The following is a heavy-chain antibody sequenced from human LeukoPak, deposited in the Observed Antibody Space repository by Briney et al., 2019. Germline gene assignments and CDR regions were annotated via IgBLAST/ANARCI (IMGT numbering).Heavy chain of an antibody. D-gene: IGHD6-13*01. V-gene: IGHV3-11*04. CDR3: ARVPYSSSWPYYYYYYMDV. CDR2: ISSSSSTI. J-gene: IGHJ6*03. Sequence: LSLTCAVYGGSFSGYYWSWIRQAPGKGLEWVSYISSSSSTIYYADSVKGRFTISRDNAKNSLYLQMNSLRAEDTAVYYCARVPYSSSWPYYYYYYMDVWGKGTTVTVSS. CDR1: GGSFSGYY.